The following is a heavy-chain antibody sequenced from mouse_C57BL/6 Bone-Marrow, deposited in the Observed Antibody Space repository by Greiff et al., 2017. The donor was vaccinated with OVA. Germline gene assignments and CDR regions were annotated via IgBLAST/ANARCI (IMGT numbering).Heavy chain of an antibody. CDR3: ARKTDY. V-gene: IGHV1-55*01. CDR1: GYTFTSYW. J-gene: IGHJ2*01. Sequence: QVHVKQPGAELVKPGASVKMPCKASGYTFTSYWITWVKQRPGQGLEWIGDIYPGSGSTNYNEKFKSKATLTVDTSSSTAYMQLSSLTSEDSAVYYCARKTDYWGQGTTLTVSS. CDR2: IYPGSGST.